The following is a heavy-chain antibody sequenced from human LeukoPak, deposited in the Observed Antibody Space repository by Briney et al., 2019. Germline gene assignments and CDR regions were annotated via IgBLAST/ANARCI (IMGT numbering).Heavy chain of an antibody. Sequence: ASVKVSCKASRYTFTGYYMHWVRQAPGQGLEWMGRINPNSGGTNYAQKFQGRVTITRDTSASTAYMELSSLRSEDTAVYYCARSDICSSTSCSPHFDYWGQGTLVTVSS. J-gene: IGHJ4*02. V-gene: IGHV1-2*06. CDR1: RYTFTGYY. CDR3: ARSDICSSTSCSPHFDY. D-gene: IGHD2-2*01. CDR2: INPNSGGT.